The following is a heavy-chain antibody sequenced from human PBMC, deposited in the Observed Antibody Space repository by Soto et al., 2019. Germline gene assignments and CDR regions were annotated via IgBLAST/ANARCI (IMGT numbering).Heavy chain of an antibody. D-gene: IGHD3-10*01. CDR2: ISYDGNVK. Sequence: QSGGSLRLSCAASGFSFSNHGMQWVRQAPGKGLEWVAVISYDGNVKYYTDSVKGRFTISRDNSQSTLFLQMDSLRPGDAAVYYCAKDLKVSGGFHGSLNYYYGMDVWGQGTTVTVSS. V-gene: IGHV3-30*18. CDR1: GFSFSNHG. CDR3: AKDLKVSGGFHGSLNYYYGMDV. J-gene: IGHJ6*02.